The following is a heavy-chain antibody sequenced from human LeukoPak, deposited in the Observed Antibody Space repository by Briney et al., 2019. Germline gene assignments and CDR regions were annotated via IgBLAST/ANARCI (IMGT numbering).Heavy chain of an antibody. CDR3: AGDLSTFDS. V-gene: IGHV3-23*01. D-gene: IGHD1-1*01. CDR2: ISGRGGDT. J-gene: IGHJ4*02. CDR1: GFTFNNYA. Sequence: GGSLRLSCAASGFTFNNYAMSWVRQAPGKGLEWVSGISGRGGDTYYADSVKGRFTISRDNSKNTLYLQMKSLRAEDTALYYCAGDLSTFDSWGQGTLVTVSS.